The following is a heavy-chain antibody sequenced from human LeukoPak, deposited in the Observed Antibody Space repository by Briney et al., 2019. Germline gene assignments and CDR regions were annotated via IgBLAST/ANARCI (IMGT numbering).Heavy chain of an antibody. CDR1: GFTFNTYA. D-gene: IGHD6-19*01. CDR2: ISYDGGST. J-gene: IGHJ4*02. V-gene: IGHV3-23*01. CDR3: AKGADGRAVAGTASGLFDC. Sequence: PGGSLRLSCATSGFTFNTYAMSWVRQAPGKGLDWVSVISYDGGSTYYADSVKGRFTISRDDSKNTLYLQMNSLRAEDTAVYYCAKGADGRAVAGTASGLFDCWGLGTLVTVSS.